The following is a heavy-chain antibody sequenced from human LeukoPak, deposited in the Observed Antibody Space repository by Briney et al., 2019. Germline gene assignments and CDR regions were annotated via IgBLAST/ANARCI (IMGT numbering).Heavy chain of an antibody. CDR2: ISYDGSNK. CDR1: GFTFSSYA. V-gene: IGHV3-30-3*01. CDR3: ARGVFGVVSPFDY. Sequence: GGSLRLSCAASGFTFSSYAMHWVRQAPGKGLEWVAVISYDGSNKYYADSVKGRFTISRDNSKNTLYLQMNSLRAEDTAVYYCARGVFGVVSPFDYWGQGTLVTVSS. J-gene: IGHJ4*02. D-gene: IGHD3-3*01.